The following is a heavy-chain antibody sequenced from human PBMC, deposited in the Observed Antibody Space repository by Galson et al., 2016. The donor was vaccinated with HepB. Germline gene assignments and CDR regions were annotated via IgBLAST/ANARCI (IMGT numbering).Heavy chain of an antibody. V-gene: IGHV3-33*01. J-gene: IGHJ6*03. CDR2: IWHDGSKS. CDR1: GFTSSSYV. D-gene: IGHD6-13*01. Sequence: SLRLSCAASGFTSSSYVMHWVRQAPGNGLEWVALIWHDGSKSYYVNSVKGRFTISRDNSRNTVYLQMNSLRVEDTAVYYCARDGTAAGATLFNYHLYYMDVWGKGTTVTASS. CDR3: ARDGTAAGATLFNYHLYYMDV.